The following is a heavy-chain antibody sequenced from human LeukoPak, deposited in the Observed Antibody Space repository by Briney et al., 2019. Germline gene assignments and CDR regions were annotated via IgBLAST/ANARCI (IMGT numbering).Heavy chain of an antibody. CDR1: GYTFTSYD. D-gene: IGHD2-2*01. CDR2: MNPNSGNT. J-gene: IGHJ4*02. Sequence: ASVKVSCKASGYTFTSYDINWVRQATGQGLEWMGWMNPNSGNTGYAQKFQGRVTITRNTSISTAYMELSSLRSDDTAVYYCARELCSSTSCYSYFDYWGQGTLVTVSS. CDR3: ARELCSSTSCYSYFDY. V-gene: IGHV1-8*03.